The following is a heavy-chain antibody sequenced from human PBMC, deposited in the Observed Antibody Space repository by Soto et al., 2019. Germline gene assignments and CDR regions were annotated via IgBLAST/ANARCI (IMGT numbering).Heavy chain of an antibody. J-gene: IGHJ3*02. CDR1: GYTFISYG. V-gene: IGHV1-18*01. CDR3: ARDLDDYVWGSYPSPDSFDI. CDR2: ISAYNGNT. D-gene: IGHD3-16*02. Sequence: QVQLVQSGAEVKKPGASVKVSCKASGYTFISYGISWVRQAPGQGLEWMGWISAYNGNTKYAQKLQGRVTMTTDTSTRTAYMELRSVRADDTAVYYCARDLDDYVWGSYPSPDSFDIWGQGTMVTVSS.